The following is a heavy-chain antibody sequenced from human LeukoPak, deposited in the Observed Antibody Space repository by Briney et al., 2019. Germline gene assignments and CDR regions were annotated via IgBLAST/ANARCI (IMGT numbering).Heavy chain of an antibody. D-gene: IGHD3-10*01. V-gene: IGHV4-59*01. CDR3: ASHRRSHGSEY. Sequence: SEILSLTCTVSGGSFEHYFWSWIRQPPGKGLEWIGYVYYSGSTDYSPSLKSRLTISADTSKNQFSLKLSSVTAADTAVYYCASHRRSHGSEYWGQGTLVTVSS. CDR2: VYYSGST. CDR1: GGSFEHYF. J-gene: IGHJ4*02.